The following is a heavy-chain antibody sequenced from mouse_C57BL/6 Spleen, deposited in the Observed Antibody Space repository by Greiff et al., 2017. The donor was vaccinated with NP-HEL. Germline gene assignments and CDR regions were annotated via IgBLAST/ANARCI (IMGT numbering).Heavy chain of an antibody. CDR3: ARRLTDHYYAMDY. D-gene: IGHD4-1*01. J-gene: IGHJ4*01. V-gene: IGHV1-52*01. CDR2: IDPSDSET. CDR1: GYTFTSYW. Sequence: QVQLQQPGAELVRPGSSVKLSCKASGYTFTSYWMHWVKQRPIQGLEWIGNIDPSDSETHYNQKFKDKATLTVDKSSSTAYMQLSSLTSEDSAVYYCARRLTDHYYAMDYWGQGTSVTVSS.